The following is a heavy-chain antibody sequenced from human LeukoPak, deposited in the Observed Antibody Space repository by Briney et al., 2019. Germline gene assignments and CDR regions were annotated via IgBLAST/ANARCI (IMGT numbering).Heavy chain of an antibody. Sequence: SETLSLTCAVYGGSFSGYYWSWIRRPPGKGLEWIGEINHSGSTNYNPSLKSRVTISVDTSKNQFSLKLSSVTAADTAVYYCARGHNGSGSYLSYYFDYWGQGTLVTVSS. D-gene: IGHD3-10*01. CDR1: GGSFSGYY. CDR3: ARGHNGSGSYLSYYFDY. V-gene: IGHV4-34*01. J-gene: IGHJ4*02. CDR2: INHSGST.